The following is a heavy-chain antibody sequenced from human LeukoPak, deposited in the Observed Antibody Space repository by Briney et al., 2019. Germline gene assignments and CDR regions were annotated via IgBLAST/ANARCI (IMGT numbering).Heavy chain of an antibody. CDR1: GFTFSSYA. Sequence: PGGSLRLSCAASGFTFSSYAMHWVRQAPGKGLEWVAVVSYDGSNKYYADSVKGRFTISRDSSKNTLYLQMNSLRAEDTAVYYCASEDDYEQGFDYWGQGTLVTVSS. CDR3: ASEDDYEQGFDY. CDR2: VSYDGSNK. D-gene: IGHD4-17*01. V-gene: IGHV3-30-3*01. J-gene: IGHJ4*02.